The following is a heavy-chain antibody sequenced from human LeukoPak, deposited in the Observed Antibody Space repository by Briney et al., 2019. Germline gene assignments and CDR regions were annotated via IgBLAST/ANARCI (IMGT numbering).Heavy chain of an antibody. Sequence: ASVKVSCKASGYPFISGPISWVRQAPGRGLEWMGWINPYIDDKHSAPKFQGRVTLTTDTSTSTAYMELRDLTSDDTAMYFCARDKRRLAAGGEHYFDYWGQGTLVTVSS. CDR3: ARDKRRLAAGGEHYFDY. CDR2: INPYIDDK. D-gene: IGHD2-21*01. CDR1: GYPFISGP. V-gene: IGHV1-18*01. J-gene: IGHJ4*02.